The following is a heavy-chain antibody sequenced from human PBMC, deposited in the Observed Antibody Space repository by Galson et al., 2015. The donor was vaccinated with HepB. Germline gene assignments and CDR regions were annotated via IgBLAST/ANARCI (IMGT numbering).Heavy chain of an antibody. D-gene: IGHD1-26*01. CDR1: GGSISSSSYY. V-gene: IGHV4-39*01. Sequence: ETLSLTCTVSGGSISSSSYYWGWIRQPPGKGLEWIGSIYYSGSTYYNPSLKSRVTISVDTSKNQFSLKLSSVTAADTAVYYCARSYSGSYYWGQGTLVTVSS. J-gene: IGHJ4*02. CDR2: IYYSGST. CDR3: ARSYSGSYY.